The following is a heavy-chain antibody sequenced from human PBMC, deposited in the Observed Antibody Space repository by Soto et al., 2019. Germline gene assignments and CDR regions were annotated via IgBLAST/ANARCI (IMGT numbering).Heavy chain of an antibody. CDR3: ATAVPYYYDSCGYPGDYFYY. CDR1: GYTLTELS. CDR2: FDPEDGET. D-gene: IGHD3-22*01. Sequence: ASVKVSCKVSGYTLTELSMHWVRQAPGKGLEWMGGFDPEDGETIYAQKFQGRVTMTEDTSTDTAYMELSSLRSEDTAVYYCATAVPYYYDSCGYPGDYFYYWGQGTLVTVSS. J-gene: IGHJ4*02. V-gene: IGHV1-24*01.